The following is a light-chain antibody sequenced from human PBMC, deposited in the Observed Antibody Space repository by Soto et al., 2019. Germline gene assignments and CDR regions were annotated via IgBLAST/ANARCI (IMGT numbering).Light chain of an antibody. CDR1: QSISSW. Sequence: DIQMTQSPSTLSASVGDRVTITCRASQSISSWLAWYQQKPGKAPKLLIYDASSLESGFPTRFSGSVSGTEFTRTLRSLRPDDFATYYCQHYNSYPWTFGQETKVEIK. CDR2: DAS. CDR3: QHYNSYPWT. J-gene: IGKJ1*01. V-gene: IGKV1-5*01.